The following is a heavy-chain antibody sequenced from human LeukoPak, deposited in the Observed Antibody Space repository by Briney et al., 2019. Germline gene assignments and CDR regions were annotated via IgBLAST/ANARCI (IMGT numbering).Heavy chain of an antibody. Sequence: SETLSLTCTVSGGSISSYYWSWIRQPPGKGLEWIGYIYYSGSTNYNPSLKSRVTISVDTSKNQFSLKLSSVTAADTAVYYCARGIGWFGEVFDYWGQGTLVTVSS. J-gene: IGHJ4*02. CDR2: IYYSGST. V-gene: IGHV4-59*12. CDR1: GGSISSYY. CDR3: ARGIGWFGEVFDY. D-gene: IGHD3-10*01.